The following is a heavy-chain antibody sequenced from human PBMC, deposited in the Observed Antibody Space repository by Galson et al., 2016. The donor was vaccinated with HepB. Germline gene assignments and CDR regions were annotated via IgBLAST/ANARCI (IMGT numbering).Heavy chain of an antibody. J-gene: IGHJ5*02. CDR1: GGSFSRYA. CDR3: ARVNSMYYSDVGGANKAWFDP. Sequence: SVKVSCKASGGSFSRYAISWVRQAPGQGLEWMGGIIPIYGTTNYAQRFQGIVTITADEPTTTAYMELSSLKSEDTAVYYCARVNSMYYSDVGGANKAWFDPWGQGAVVTVSS. D-gene: IGHD3-22*01. V-gene: IGHV1-69*13. CDR2: IIPIYGTT.